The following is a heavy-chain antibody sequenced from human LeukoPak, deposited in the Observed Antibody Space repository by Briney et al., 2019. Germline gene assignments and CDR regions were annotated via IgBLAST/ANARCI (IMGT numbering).Heavy chain of an antibody. CDR2: IGTKGDT. CDR3: AREMSDTVTWGWYFDL. J-gene: IGHJ2*01. D-gene: IGHD4-17*01. CDR1: GLSFNSYD. Sequence: HAGGSLRLSCAASGLSFNSYDMHWVRQATGKGLEWVSAIGTKGDTYYSDSVRGRFTISRENGKNSLYLQMNSLRAGDTAVYYCAREMSDTVTWGWYFDLWGRGTLVTVSS. V-gene: IGHV3-13*01.